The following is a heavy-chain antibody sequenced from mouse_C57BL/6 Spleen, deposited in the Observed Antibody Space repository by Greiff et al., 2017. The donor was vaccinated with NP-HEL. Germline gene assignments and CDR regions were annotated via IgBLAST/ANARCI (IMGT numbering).Heavy chain of an antibody. CDR2: INSDGGST. CDR3: ARHGNYYGSSYMGYFDV. J-gene: IGHJ1*03. D-gene: IGHD1-1*01. Sequence: EVQRVESGGGLVQPGESLKLSCESNEYEFPSHDMSWVRKTPEKRLELVAAINSDGGSTYYPDTMERRFIISRDNTKKTLYLQMSSLRSEDTALYYCARHGNYYGSSYMGYFDVWGTGTTVTVSS. V-gene: IGHV5-2*01. CDR1: EYEFPSHD.